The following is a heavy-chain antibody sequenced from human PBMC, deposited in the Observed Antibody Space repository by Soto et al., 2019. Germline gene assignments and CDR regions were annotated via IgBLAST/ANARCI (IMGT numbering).Heavy chain of an antibody. CDR2: IYHSGST. D-gene: IGHD4-17*01. Sequence: TLSLTCAVSGYSISSGYYWGWIRQPPGKGLEWIGSIYHSGSTYYNPSLKSRVTISVDTSKNQFSLKLSSVTAADTAVYYCARTGDYDGYYYYGMDVWGQGTTVTVSS. J-gene: IGHJ6*02. V-gene: IGHV4-38-2*01. CDR3: ARTGDYDGYYYYGMDV. CDR1: GYSISSGYY.